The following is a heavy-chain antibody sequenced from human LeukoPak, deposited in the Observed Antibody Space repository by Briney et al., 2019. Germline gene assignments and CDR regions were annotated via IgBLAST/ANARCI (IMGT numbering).Heavy chain of an antibody. J-gene: IGHJ4*02. CDR1: GYTFTSYD. Sequence: ASVKVSCKASGYTFTSYDMNWVRQATGQGLEWMGWMNPNSGSTGYAQKFQGRVTITRNTSISTAYMELSGLRSEDTAVYYCARGRSTGYPYYFEYWGQGTLVTVSS. V-gene: IGHV1-8*03. D-gene: IGHD5-12*01. CDR3: ARGRSTGYPYYFEY. CDR2: MNPNSGST.